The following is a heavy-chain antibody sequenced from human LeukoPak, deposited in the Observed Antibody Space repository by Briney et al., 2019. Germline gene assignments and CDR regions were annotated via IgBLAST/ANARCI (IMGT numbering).Heavy chain of an antibody. J-gene: IGHJ4*02. Sequence: PSETLSLTCTVSGGSISSYYWSWIRQPPGKGLEWIGEINHSGSTNYNPSLKSRVTISVDTSKNQFSLKLSSVTAADTAVYYCAREGAISSDYWGQGTLVTVSS. D-gene: IGHD1-26*01. CDR2: INHSGST. CDR1: GGSISSYY. V-gene: IGHV4-34*01. CDR3: AREGAISSDY.